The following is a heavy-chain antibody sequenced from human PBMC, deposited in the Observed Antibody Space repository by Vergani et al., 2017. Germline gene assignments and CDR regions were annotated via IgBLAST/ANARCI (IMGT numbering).Heavy chain of an antibody. CDR3: VRDPDYSTFDS. CDR2: IGVSDNSI. Sequence: DVRLVESGGGVVQPGGSLRLSCAASGFTFSAYSMNWVRQTPGKGLEWISYIGVSDNSIYYADSVMGRFAISRDNARNLLFLQMNSLRADDSALYFCVRDPDYSTFDSWGQGTQITVS. CDR1: GFTFSAYS. V-gene: IGHV3-48*01. J-gene: IGHJ4*02. D-gene: IGHD4-11*01.